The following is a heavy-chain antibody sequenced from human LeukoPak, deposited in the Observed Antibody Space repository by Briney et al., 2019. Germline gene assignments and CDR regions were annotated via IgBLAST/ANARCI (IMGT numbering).Heavy chain of an antibody. CDR3: AKGQELDDGVFDS. CDR2: ISIGGDYT. V-gene: IGHV3-23*01. CDR1: GFTFSGSA. Sequence: GGSLRLSCAASGFTFSGSAMSWVRQAPGKGLEWVSGISIGGDYTYYADSVKGRFTISRDNSKNTLSLQMSNLRAEDTAIYYCAKGQELDDGVFDSWGQGTLVTVSS. J-gene: IGHJ4*02. D-gene: IGHD1-1*01.